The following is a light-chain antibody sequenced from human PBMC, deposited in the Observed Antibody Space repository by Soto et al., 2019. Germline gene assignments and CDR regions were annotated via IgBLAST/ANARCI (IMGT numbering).Light chain of an antibody. Sequence: QLPQSPSSLPASVRARAPITCGASQGITSSLAWYQQRPGKAPRLLIYSASTLKSGVPSRFSGSGYGTDFSLTISNLQPEDFETYYCQQLYSHPLTFGGGTRLEIK. CDR2: SAS. CDR3: QQLYSHPLT. CDR1: QGITSS. J-gene: IGKJ5*01. V-gene: IGKV1-9*01.